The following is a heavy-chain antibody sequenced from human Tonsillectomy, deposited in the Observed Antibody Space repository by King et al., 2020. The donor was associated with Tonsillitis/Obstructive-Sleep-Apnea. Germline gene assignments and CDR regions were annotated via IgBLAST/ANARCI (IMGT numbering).Heavy chain of an antibody. CDR2: IYSGGST. Sequence: VQLVESGGGLIQPGGSLRLSCAASGFTVSSNYMSWVRQAPGKGLEWVSVIYSGGSTYYADSVKGRFTISRDNSKNTLYRQMNSLRAEDTAVYYCARGYSSSQPYYYYMDVWGKGTTVTVSS. D-gene: IGHD6-6*01. CDR3: ARGYSSSQPYYYYMDV. J-gene: IGHJ6*03. CDR1: GFTVSSNY. V-gene: IGHV3-53*01.